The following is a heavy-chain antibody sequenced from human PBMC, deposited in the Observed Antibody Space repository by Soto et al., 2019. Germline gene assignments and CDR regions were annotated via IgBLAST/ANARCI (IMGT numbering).Heavy chain of an antibody. CDR2: ISGSGGST. D-gene: IGHD6-13*01. J-gene: IGHJ4*02. CDR1: GFTFSNYA. Sequence: GSLRLSCTASGFTFSNYAVTWVRQAPGKGLEWVSTISGSGGSTYYADSVKGRFTISRDNSKNTLYLQMNSLRAEDTAVYYCAKDQGSSWYEIDYWGQGTLVTVSS. V-gene: IGHV3-23*01. CDR3: AKDQGSSWYEIDY.